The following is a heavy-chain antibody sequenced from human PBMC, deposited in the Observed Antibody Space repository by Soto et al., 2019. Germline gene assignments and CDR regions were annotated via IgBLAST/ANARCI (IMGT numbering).Heavy chain of an antibody. Sequence: SETLSLTCAVYGGSFSGYYWSWIRQPPGKGLEWLGEINHSGSTNYNPSLKSRVTISVDTSKNQFSLKLSSVTAADTAVYYCARGDRGYYYGSGSYSRTGWFDPWGQGTLVTVSS. CDR1: GGSFSGYY. CDR2: INHSGST. D-gene: IGHD3-10*01. J-gene: IGHJ5*02. CDR3: ARGDRGYYYGSGSYSRTGWFDP. V-gene: IGHV4-34*01.